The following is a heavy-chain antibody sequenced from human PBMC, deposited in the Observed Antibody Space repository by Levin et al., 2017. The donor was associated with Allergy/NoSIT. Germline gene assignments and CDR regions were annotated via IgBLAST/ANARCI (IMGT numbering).Heavy chain of an antibody. CDR2: INAGDGAT. V-gene: IGHV1-3*01. CDR1: GYPFTRHS. D-gene: IGHD2-2*03. Sequence: AASVKVSCKASGYPFTRHSIHWVRQAPGQRLEWVGWINAGDGATKSSPEFQGRVTITTDTSASTFYIELSSLRFEDTAVYYCTRRADGYCTLTTCPTPFDYWGQGTLVTVSS. CDR3: TRRADGYCTLTTCPTPFDY. J-gene: IGHJ4*02.